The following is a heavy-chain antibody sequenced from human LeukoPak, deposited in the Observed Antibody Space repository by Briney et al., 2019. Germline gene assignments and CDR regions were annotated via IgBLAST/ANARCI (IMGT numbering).Heavy chain of an antibody. D-gene: IGHD3-16*02. V-gene: IGHV4-59*08. Sequence: PSETLSLTRTVSGGSISSDHWGWIRQPPEKGLEWIGCISYRGSTNYNPSLKSRVTIPVDTSKNHFSLKLTSVTAADTAVYYCARVRGLGVITPYLDSWGQGILVTVSS. CDR3: ARVRGLGVITPYLDS. J-gene: IGHJ4*02. CDR2: ISYRGST. CDR1: GGSISSDH.